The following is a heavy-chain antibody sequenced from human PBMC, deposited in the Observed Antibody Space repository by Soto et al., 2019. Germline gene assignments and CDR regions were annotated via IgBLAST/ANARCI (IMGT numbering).Heavy chain of an antibody. CDR1: GYTFTSYD. CDR3: ARGITIFGVVDP. CDR2: RNPNSGNT. V-gene: IGHV1-8*01. Sequence: QVQLVQSGAEVKKPGASVKVSCKASGYTFTSYDINWVRQATGQGLEWKGWRNPNSGNTGYAQKFQGRVTMTRNTSISTAYMELSSLRSEDTAVYYCARGITIFGVVDPGGQGTLFTVSS. D-gene: IGHD3-3*01. J-gene: IGHJ5*02.